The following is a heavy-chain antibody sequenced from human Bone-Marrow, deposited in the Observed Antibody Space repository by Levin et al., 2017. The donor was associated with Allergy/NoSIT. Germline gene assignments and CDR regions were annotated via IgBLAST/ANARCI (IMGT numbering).Heavy chain of an antibody. D-gene: IGHD3-3*01. Sequence: GGSLRLSCVASGFTFNDYYMSWFRQAPGKGLEWLSYISSGGSSMFYADSVKGRFTISRDNAKNSLYLQMNSLRAEDTAVYYCARDQPADYDFSSGYFYYFGMDVWGQGTTVTVSS. CDR1: GFTFNDYY. J-gene: IGHJ6*02. V-gene: IGHV3-11*01. CDR3: ARDQPADYDFSSGYFYYFGMDV. CDR2: ISSGGSSM.